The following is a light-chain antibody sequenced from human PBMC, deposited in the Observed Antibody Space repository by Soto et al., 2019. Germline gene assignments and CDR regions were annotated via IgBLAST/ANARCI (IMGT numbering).Light chain of an antibody. J-gene: IGLJ2*01. CDR1: SSDIGNYNY. Sequence: QSVLTQPASVSGSPGQSSTISCTGTSSDIGNYNYVSWYQQHPGKAPKVMIYGVSNRPSGVSNRFSGSKSGNTASLTISGLQAGDEAHYYCSSYTSTDTHVVFGGGTKVTVL. V-gene: IGLV2-14*01. CDR2: GVS. CDR3: SSYTSTDTHVV.